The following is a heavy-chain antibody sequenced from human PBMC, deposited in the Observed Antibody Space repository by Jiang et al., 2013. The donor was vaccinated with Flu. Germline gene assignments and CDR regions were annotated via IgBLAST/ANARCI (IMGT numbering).Heavy chain of an antibody. J-gene: IGHJ4*02. D-gene: IGHD3-10*02. CDR1: FTSYY. CDR2: INPSGGST. Sequence: FTSYYMHWVRQAPGQGLEWMGIINPSGGSTSYAQKFQGRVTMTRDTSTSTVYMELSSLRSEDTAVYYCARDVQGDGTFDYWGQGTLVTVSS. CDR3: ARDVQGDGTFDY. V-gene: IGHV1-46*01.